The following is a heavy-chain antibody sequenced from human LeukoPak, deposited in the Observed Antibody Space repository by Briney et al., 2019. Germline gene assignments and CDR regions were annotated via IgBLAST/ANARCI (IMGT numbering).Heavy chain of an antibody. CDR3: ARGPSYFQH. CDR2: TYYRSKWYK. J-gene: IGHJ1*01. Sequence: SQTLSLTCAISGESVSSNSAPWHWIPHSPSRGLEWLGRTYYRSKWYKYYAVSVKGRITINPDTSKNQFSLQLNSVTPEDTAVYYCARGPSYFQHWGQGTLVTVSS. CDR1: GESVSSNSAP. V-gene: IGHV6-1*01.